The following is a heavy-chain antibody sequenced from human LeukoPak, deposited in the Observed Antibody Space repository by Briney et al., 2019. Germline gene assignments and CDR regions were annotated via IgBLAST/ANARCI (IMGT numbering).Heavy chain of an antibody. CDR2: ISSSGGSI. Sequence: GGSLRLSCAASGFTFSGSEMNWVRQAPGKGLEWVSGISSSGGSIYYADSVQGRFTISRDNARKSLHLQMNSLRAEDTAVYYCAAAGFDYWGQGTLVTVSS. V-gene: IGHV3-48*03. J-gene: IGHJ4*02. CDR3: AAAGFDY. CDR1: GFTFSGSE.